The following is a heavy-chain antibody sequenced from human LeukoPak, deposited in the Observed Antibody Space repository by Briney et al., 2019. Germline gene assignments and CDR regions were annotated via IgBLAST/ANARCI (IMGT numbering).Heavy chain of an antibody. Sequence: GGSLRLSCAASGFTFSAFAMNWVRLPPGKGLEWVSAISTDSHYIYYADSVKGRFSTSRDNAKNALYLQMDSLRAEDTAVYFCARDYSGWSRDYWGQGTLVTVSS. J-gene: IGHJ4*02. CDR3: ARDYSGWSRDY. D-gene: IGHD6-19*01. V-gene: IGHV3-21*01. CDR1: GFTFSAFA. CDR2: ISTDSHYI.